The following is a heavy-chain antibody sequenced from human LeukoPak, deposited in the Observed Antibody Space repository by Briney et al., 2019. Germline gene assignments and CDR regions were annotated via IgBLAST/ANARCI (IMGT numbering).Heavy chain of an antibody. CDR3: ARVGKDGSTSPLDY. CDR2: IYHSGST. J-gene: IGHJ4*02. CDR1: DGSISSYY. V-gene: IGHV4-59*01. Sequence: SETLSLTCTVSDGSISSYYWSWIRQPPGKGLEWIGYIYHSGSTNYNPSLKSRVTMSEDTSKSQFSLNLNSVTAADTAVYYCARVGKDGSTSPLDYWGQGTLVTVSS. D-gene: IGHD5-24*01.